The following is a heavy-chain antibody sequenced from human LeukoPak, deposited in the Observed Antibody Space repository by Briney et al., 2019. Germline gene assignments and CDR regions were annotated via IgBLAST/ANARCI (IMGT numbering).Heavy chain of an antibody. D-gene: IGHD6-19*01. CDR3: ARARSIYIAVALGY. Sequence: ASVKVSCKTSGGTFSSYAISWVRQAPGQGLEWMGRTIPILGIANYAQKFQGRVTMTRNTSISTAYMELSSLRSEDTAVYYCARARSIYIAVALGYWGQGTLVTVSS. CDR1: GGTFSSYA. CDR2: TIPILGIA. V-gene: IGHV1-69*04. J-gene: IGHJ4*02.